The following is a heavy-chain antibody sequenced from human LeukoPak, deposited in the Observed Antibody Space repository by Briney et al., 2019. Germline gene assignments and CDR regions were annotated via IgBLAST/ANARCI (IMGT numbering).Heavy chain of an antibody. CDR1: GFTFSSYS. J-gene: IGHJ4*02. Sequence: GGSLRLSCAASGFTFSSYSINWVRQAPGKGLEWVSYISSSSSSIYYADSVKGRFTISRDNAKNSLYLQMNSLRAEDTAVYYCARDRTSYGYWGQGTLVTVSS. CDR3: ARDRTSYGY. D-gene: IGHD4-17*01. V-gene: IGHV3-48*04. CDR2: ISSSSSSI.